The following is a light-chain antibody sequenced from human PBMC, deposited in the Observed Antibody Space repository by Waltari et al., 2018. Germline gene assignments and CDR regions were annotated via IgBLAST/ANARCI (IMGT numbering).Light chain of an antibody. CDR2: GAS. J-gene: IGKJ1*01. CDR3: QQYNKWPRT. V-gene: IGKV3-15*01. Sequence: EIVMTQSPATLSVSPGERATLSCRASQSVSSNLAWYQQKPGQAPRLLIYGASTRATGIPARFSGSVSGTEFTLTISSLQSEDFAVYYCQQYNKWPRTFGQGTKVEIK. CDR1: QSVSSN.